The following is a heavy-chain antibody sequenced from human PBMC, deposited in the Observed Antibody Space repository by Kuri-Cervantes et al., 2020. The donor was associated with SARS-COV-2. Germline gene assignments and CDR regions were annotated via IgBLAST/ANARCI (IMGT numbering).Heavy chain of an antibody. CDR2: ISHDGKDK. CDR1: GFNFSRTD. V-gene: IGHV3-30*18. J-gene: IGHJ4*02. CDR3: AKDRVGVQDF. Sequence: GGSLRLSCAASGFNFSRTDMHWVRQAPGKGLEWVAVISHDGKDKKCIASGKGRFTISRDNSQNTLYLHMKSLRSVDTAMYYCAKDRVGVQDFWGQGTLVTVSS. D-gene: IGHD2-21*01.